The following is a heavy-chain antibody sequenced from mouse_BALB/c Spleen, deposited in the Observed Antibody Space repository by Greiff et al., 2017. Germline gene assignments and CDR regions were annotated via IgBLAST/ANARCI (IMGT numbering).Heavy chain of an antibody. CDR1: GYAFSSYW. V-gene: IGHV1-80*01. Sequence: QVQLQQSGAELVRPGSSVKISCKASGYAFSSYWMNWVKQRPGQGLEWIGQIYPGDGDTNYNGKFKGKATLTADKSSSTAYMQLSSLTSEDSAVYFCAGTGTDYAMDYWGQGTSVTVSS. CDR3: AGTGTDYAMDY. D-gene: IGHD4-1*01. CDR2: IYPGDGDT. J-gene: IGHJ4*01.